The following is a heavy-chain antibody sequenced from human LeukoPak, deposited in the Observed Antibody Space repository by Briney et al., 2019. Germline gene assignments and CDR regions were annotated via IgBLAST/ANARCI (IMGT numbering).Heavy chain of an antibody. V-gene: IGHV4-59*01. Sequence: PSETLSLTCTASGGSISSYYWSWIRQPPGKGLEWIGCIYDSGSTKNNPSLKSRVTISVDTSKKQLSLKLSSVTAADTAVYYCARGEVGATTPLDSWGQGTLVTVSS. CDR3: ARGEVGATTPLDS. CDR2: IYDSGST. D-gene: IGHD1-26*01. CDR1: GGSISSYY. J-gene: IGHJ4*02.